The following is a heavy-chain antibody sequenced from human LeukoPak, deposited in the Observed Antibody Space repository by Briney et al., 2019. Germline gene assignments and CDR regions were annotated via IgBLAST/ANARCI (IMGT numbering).Heavy chain of an antibody. D-gene: IGHD2-15*01. Sequence: GGSLSLSCAASGFTFSGYAMSWVRQAPGQGLEWVSAISGSGGSTYYADSVKGRFTISRDNSKNTLYLQMNSLRAEDTAVYYCAKWSGIVVVVAAEYFQHWGQGTLVTVSS. CDR3: AKWSGIVVVVAAEYFQH. V-gene: IGHV3-23*01. CDR1: GFTFSGYA. J-gene: IGHJ1*01. CDR2: ISGSGGST.